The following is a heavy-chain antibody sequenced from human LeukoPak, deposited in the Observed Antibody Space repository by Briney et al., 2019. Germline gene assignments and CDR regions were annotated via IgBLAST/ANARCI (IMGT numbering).Heavy chain of an antibody. CDR1: GYTFTSYG. V-gene: IGHV1-18*01. CDR3: ATGQYYYDSSGYHY. Sequence: ASVKVSCKASGYTFTSYGISWVRQAPGQGLEWMGWISAYNGNTNYAQKLQGRVTMTTDTSTSTAYMELRSLRSDDTAVYYCATGQYYYDSSGYHYWGQGTLVTVSS. J-gene: IGHJ4*02. CDR2: ISAYNGNT. D-gene: IGHD3-22*01.